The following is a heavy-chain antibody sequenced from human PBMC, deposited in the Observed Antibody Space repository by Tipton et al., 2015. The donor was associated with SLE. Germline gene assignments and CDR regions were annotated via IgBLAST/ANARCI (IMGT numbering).Heavy chain of an antibody. CDR1: GGSISSSSYY. CDR3: AREGIVVVTSAFDI. D-gene: IGHD2-21*02. Sequence: TLSLTCTVSGGSISSSSYYWGWIRQPPGKGLEWIGSIYYSGSTYYNPSLKSRVTILVDTSKNQFSLKLSSVTAADTAVYYCAREGIVVVTSAFDIWGQGTMVTVSS. V-gene: IGHV4-39*07. J-gene: IGHJ3*02. CDR2: IYYSGST.